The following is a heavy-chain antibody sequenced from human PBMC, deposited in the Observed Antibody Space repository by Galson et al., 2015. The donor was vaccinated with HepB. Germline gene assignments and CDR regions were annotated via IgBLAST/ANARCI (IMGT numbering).Heavy chain of an antibody. CDR1: GYRFINYG. CDR3: ARDYLVTTRNWLDP. J-gene: IGHJ5*02. Sequence: SVKVSCKASGYRFINYGINWVRQAPGQGLEWMGRINVYNGDTNSAEKFQGRLALTTDTSTSTAYMEPRSLRSDDTAVYYCARDYLVTTRNWLDPWGQGTLVTVSS. CDR2: INVYNGDT. V-gene: IGHV1-18*01. D-gene: IGHD4-17*01.